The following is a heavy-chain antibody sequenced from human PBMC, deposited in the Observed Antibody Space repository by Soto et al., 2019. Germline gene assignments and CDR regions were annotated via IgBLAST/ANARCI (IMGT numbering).Heavy chain of an antibody. CDR2: ISAYNGNT. V-gene: IGHV1-18*01. CDR3: ARVEHSNCFDP. Sequence: QVQLVQSGAEVKKPCASVKVSCKASGYTFTSYGINWVRQAPGQGLEWMGWISAYNGNTNYAQKLQGRDTMTTDTSTSTGYMELRSLRSDDTAVYYGARVEHSNCFDPWGQGTLVTVSS. CDR1: GYTFTSYG. J-gene: IGHJ5*02. D-gene: IGHD3-3*02.